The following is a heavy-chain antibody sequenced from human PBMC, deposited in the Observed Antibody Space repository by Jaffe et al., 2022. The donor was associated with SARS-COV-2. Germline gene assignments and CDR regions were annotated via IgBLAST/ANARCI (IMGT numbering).Heavy chain of an antibody. J-gene: IGHJ5*01. V-gene: IGHV3-23*01. D-gene: IGHD6-19*01. CDR1: GFIFSNSA. Sequence: EVELFESGGGLVQPGGSLRLSCAASGFIFSNSAMSWVRQSPGRGLEWVSAILGSGGNTFYTASVKGRFTISRDNSNNTLYLQMNSVRAEDTATYFCARSGSSGWYSGVNWFDSWGQGVLVTVSS. CDR3: ARSGSSGWYSGVNWFDS. CDR2: ILGSGGNT.